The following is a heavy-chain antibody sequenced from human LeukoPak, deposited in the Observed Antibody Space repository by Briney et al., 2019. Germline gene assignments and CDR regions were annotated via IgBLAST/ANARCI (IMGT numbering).Heavy chain of an antibody. V-gene: IGHV3-23*01. J-gene: IGHJ4*02. CDR3: AKLHNLNSDY. CDR2: ISGSGGNT. CDR1: GFTFGDYA. D-gene: IGHD1-14*01. Sequence: QPGGSLRLSVAAPGFTFGDYAMTWVPQPQGRGLEWVSTISGSGGNTYYAGSVKGRFTISRDNSKNTLYLQMNSLRAEDTAVYYCAKLHNLNSDYWGQGTLVTVSS.